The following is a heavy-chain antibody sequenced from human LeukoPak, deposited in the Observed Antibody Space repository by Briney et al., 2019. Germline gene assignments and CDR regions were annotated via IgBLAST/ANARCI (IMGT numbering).Heavy chain of an antibody. Sequence: SETLSLTCTVSGGSISRSRYYWGWIRQPPGKGLEWIGSIYYSGSTYYNPSLKSRVTTSVDTSKNQFSLKLSSVTAADTAVYYCARAPYDSSGYWYYYYYYMDVWGKGTTVTISS. D-gene: IGHD3-22*01. CDR1: GGSISRSRYY. J-gene: IGHJ6*03. CDR3: ARAPYDSSGYWYYYYYYMDV. V-gene: IGHV4-39*01. CDR2: IYYSGST.